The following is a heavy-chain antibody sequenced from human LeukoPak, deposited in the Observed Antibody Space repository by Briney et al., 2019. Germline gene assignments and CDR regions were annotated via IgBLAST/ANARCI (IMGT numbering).Heavy chain of an antibody. CDR1: AGTFSSYA. CDR2: IITIFGTA. V-gene: IGHV1-69*06. D-gene: IGHD2-21*02. J-gene: IGHJ4*02. Sequence: GASVTVSCTSSAGTFSSYAISWVRQAPGQGKGWMGRIITIFGTANYAQKFQGRVTITADKSTSKAYMELSSLRSEDTAVYYCARTPAYCGGDCYSGDFDYWGQGTLVTVSS. CDR3: ARTPAYCGGDCYSGDFDY.